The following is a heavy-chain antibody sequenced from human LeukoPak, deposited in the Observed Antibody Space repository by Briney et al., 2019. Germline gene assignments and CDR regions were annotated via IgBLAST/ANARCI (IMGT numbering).Heavy chain of an antibody. Sequence: ASVKVPCKASAYTFTDYYVHWVRQAPGQGLEWMGRINPSSGDTNYAQNFQGRVTMTGDTSISTAYMELSRLRSDDTAVYYCATTSGYFYYWGQGTLVTVSS. CDR1: AYTFTDYY. V-gene: IGHV1-2*06. CDR2: INPSSGDT. D-gene: IGHD1-26*01. J-gene: IGHJ4*02. CDR3: ATTSGYFYY.